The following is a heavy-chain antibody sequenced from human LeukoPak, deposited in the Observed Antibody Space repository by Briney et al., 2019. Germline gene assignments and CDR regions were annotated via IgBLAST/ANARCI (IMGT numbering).Heavy chain of an antibody. CDR3: ARVPSTEFDSRSNVGALDS. V-gene: IGHV4-34*01. CDR2: INHKGSS. D-gene: IGHD3-22*01. Sequence: PSETLSLTCAVYGGSFSGYYWNWIRQPPGKGLEWIREINHKGSSNYNPSLKSRLTISVDTSKNQFSLKLSSVTAADTAVYYCARVPSTEFDSRSNVGALDSWSQGILVSVSS. J-gene: IGHJ4*02. CDR1: GGSFSGYY.